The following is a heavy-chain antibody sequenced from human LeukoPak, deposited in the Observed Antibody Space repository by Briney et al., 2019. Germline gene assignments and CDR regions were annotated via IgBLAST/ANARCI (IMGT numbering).Heavy chain of an antibody. CDR2: IIPMFGVP. CDR1: GGTFSNYA. D-gene: IGHD3-16*01. CDR3: VRGRVMRGTYYVAGQDALDV. V-gene: IGHV1-69*13. Sequence: ASVKVSCKAPGGTFSNYAINWVRQAPGQGLEWMGEIIPMFGVPNYAQKFQGRVTLTADESTSTAYMELSSLRSEDTAVYYCVRGRVMRGTYYVAGQDALDVWGQGTMVTVSS. J-gene: IGHJ3*01.